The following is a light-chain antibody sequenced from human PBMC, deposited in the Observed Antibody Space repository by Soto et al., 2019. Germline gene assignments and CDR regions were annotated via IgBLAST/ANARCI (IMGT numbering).Light chain of an antibody. V-gene: IGLV2-14*01. Sequence: QSALTQPASVSGSPGQSITISCSGTSNDVGGYDYVSWYQQHPGKAPKLVIYEVSNRPSWVSNRFSGSKSGNTASLTISGLQPEDEADYYCCSYAGSSTNWVFGGGTKLTVL. J-gene: IGLJ3*02. CDR2: EVS. CDR1: SNDVGGYDY. CDR3: CSYAGSSTNWV.